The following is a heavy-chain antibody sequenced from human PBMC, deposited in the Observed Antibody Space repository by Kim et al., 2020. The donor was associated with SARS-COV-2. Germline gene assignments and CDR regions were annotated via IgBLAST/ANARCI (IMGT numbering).Heavy chain of an antibody. CDR2: IYYSGNT. CDR1: GVSITSTRYY. D-gene: IGHD5-18*01. J-gene: IGHJ4*02. Sequence: SDTLSLTCTVSGVSITSTRYYWGWIRQPPGKGLEWIGHIYYSGNTYYNPSLKSRVTISVDTSKNQFSLNLSSVTAADTAVYYCATYVTATANFDYWGRGTLVTVSS. V-gene: IGHV4-39*01. CDR3: ATYVTATANFDY.